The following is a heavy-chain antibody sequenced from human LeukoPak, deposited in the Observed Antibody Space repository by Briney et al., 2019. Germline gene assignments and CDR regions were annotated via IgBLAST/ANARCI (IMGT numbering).Heavy chain of an antibody. CDR2: ISVSGDNT. V-gene: IGHV3-23*01. Sequence: GGSLRLSCAASGFTFSSHAMSWVRQAPGKGLEWVSAISVSGDNTYYADSVKGRFTISRDNSKNTLYLQMNSLRAEDTAAYYCARPYSSSVQRYFDYWGQGTLVTVSS. CDR1: GFTFSSHA. CDR3: ARPYSSSVQRYFDY. J-gene: IGHJ4*02. D-gene: IGHD2-2*01.